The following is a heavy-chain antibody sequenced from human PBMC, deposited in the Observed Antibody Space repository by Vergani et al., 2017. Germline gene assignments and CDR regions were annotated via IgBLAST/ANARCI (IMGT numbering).Heavy chain of an antibody. Sequence: QVPLVESGGGVVQPGRSLRLSCAASGFTFNQYGMHWVRQAPGKGLEWVAVTWYDGNNKQYADSVKGRFTISRDNSKSRMYLQMNSLRDENTGVYYCARDLRLLYNRFDPWGQGTLVTVSS. CDR3: ARDLRLLYNRFDP. CDR2: TWYDGNNK. V-gene: IGHV3-33*01. J-gene: IGHJ5*02. D-gene: IGHD1-14*01. CDR1: GFTFNQYG.